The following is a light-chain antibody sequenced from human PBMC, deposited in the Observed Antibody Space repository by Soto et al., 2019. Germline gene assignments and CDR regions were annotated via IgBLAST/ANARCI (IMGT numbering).Light chain of an antibody. CDR3: AVWDDSLNGFV. V-gene: IGLV1-47*01. Sequence: QSVLTQPPSASGTPGQGVTISCSGSTSNIGSNYVYWYQQLPGTAPKLLIYRNNQRPSGVPDRFSGSKSGTSASLAISGLRSDDEADFYCAVWDDSLNGFVFGTGTKVTVL. CDR1: TSNIGSNY. J-gene: IGLJ1*01. CDR2: RNN.